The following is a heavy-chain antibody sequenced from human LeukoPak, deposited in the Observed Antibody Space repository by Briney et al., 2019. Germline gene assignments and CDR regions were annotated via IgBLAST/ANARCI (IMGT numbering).Heavy chain of an antibody. CDR3: ARGRGISSWYVDY. V-gene: IGHV3-7*01. CDR2: IKQDGSEK. J-gene: IGHJ4*02. Sequence: PGGSLRLSCAVSGFSVSGYWMTWVRQAPGKGLEWVANIKQDGSEKNYVDSVKGRFTISRDNAENSLFLQMNSLRAEDTAVYYCARGRGISSWYVDYWGQGTLVSVSS. D-gene: IGHD6-13*01. CDR1: GFSVSGYW.